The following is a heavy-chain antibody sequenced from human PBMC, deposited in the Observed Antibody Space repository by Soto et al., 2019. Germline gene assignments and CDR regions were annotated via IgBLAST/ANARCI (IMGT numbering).Heavy chain of an antibody. D-gene: IGHD6-13*01. CDR2: IYYSGST. J-gene: IGHJ6*02. Sequence: PSETLSLTCTVSGGSVSSGSYYWSWIRQPPGKGLEWIGYIYYSGSTNYNHSLKSRVTISVDTSKNQFSLKLSSVTAADTAVYYCARVAGYSSSWYVKYGMDVWGQGTTVTVS. CDR3: ARVAGYSSSWYVKYGMDV. V-gene: IGHV4-61*01. CDR1: GGSVSSGSYY.